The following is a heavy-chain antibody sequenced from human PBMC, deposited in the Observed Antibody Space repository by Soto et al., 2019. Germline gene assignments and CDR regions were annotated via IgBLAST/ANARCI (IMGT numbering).Heavy chain of an antibody. Sequence: SETLSLTCTVSGGSVSSGSYYWSWIRQPPGKGLEWIGYIYYSGSTNYNPSPKSRVTISVDTSKNQFSLKLSSVTAADTAVYYCARAQDQYSSWKLGFDPWGQGTLVTVSS. CDR2: IYYSGST. CDR3: ARAQDQYSSWKLGFDP. J-gene: IGHJ5*02. D-gene: IGHD6-6*01. CDR1: GGSVSSGSYY. V-gene: IGHV4-61*01.